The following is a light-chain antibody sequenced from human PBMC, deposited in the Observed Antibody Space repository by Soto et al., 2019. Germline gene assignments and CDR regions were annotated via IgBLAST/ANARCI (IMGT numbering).Light chain of an antibody. J-gene: IGLJ1*01. Sequence: QSALTQPPSASGSPGQSVTISCTGTSSDVGGYNYVSWYQQHPGKAPKLLIYEVTKRPSGVPDRFSGSKSGNTASLTVSGLQADDEAEYYCCSNAGSQYYVFGYGTKVTV. V-gene: IGLV2-8*01. CDR2: EVT. CDR3: CSNAGSQYYV. CDR1: SSDVGGYNY.